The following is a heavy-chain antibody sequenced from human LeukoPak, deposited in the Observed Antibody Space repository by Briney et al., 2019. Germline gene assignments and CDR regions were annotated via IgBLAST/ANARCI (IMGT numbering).Heavy chain of an antibody. CDR3: ARDRSYYMDV. Sequence: SETLSLTCAVYGGSFSGYYWSWIRQPPGKGLEWIGEINHSGSTNYNPSPKSRVTISEDTSKNQFSLKLSSVTAADTAVYYCARDRSYYMDVWGKGTTVTISS. J-gene: IGHJ6*03. V-gene: IGHV4-34*01. CDR2: INHSGST. CDR1: GGSFSGYY.